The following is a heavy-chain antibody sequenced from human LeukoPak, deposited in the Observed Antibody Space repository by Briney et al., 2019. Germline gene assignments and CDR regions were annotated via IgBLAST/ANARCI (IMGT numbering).Heavy chain of an antibody. Sequence: SETLSCTASGGTFSSYAISWVRQAHGQGLEWMGGIIPIFGTANYAQKFHSRVTIIADESTSTAYMELRSLRSEDTAVYYCARSPIYDILTGYQYFDYWGHGTLVTVSS. CDR1: GGTFSSYA. CDR3: ARSPIYDILTGYQYFDY. V-gene: IGHV1-69*13. J-gene: IGHJ4*01. CDR2: IIPIFGTA. D-gene: IGHD3-9*01.